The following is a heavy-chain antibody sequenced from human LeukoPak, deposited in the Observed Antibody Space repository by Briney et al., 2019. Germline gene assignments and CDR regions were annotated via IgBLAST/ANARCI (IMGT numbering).Heavy chain of an antibody. CDR2: IIPIFGTA. CDR1: GGTFSSYA. CDR3: ARDPPYGSGTNGAFDI. Sequence: VASVKVSCKASGGTFSSYAISWVRQAPGRGLEWMGGIIPIFGTANYAQKFQGRVTITTDESTSTAYMELSSLRSEDTAVYYCARDPPYGSGTNGAFDIWGQGTMVTVSS. V-gene: IGHV1-69*05. D-gene: IGHD3-10*01. J-gene: IGHJ3*02.